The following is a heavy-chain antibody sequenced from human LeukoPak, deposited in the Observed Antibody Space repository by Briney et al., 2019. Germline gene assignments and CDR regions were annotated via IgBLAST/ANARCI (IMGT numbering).Heavy chain of an antibody. CDR2: IHYSGST. CDR3: ARGMARGVTLSDY. D-gene: IGHD3-10*01. Sequence: PSETLSLTCTVSGGSSSSDYWSWIRQPPGKGLEWIGYIHYSGSTNSNPSLKSRLTISVDTSKNQFSLKLTSVTAADTAVYYCARGMARGVTLSDYWGQGTLVTVSS. J-gene: IGHJ4*02. CDR1: GGSSSSDY. V-gene: IGHV4-59*01.